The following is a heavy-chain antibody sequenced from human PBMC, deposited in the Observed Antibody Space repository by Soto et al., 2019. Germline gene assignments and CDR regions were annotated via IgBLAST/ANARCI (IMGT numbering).Heavy chain of an antibody. D-gene: IGHD2-15*01. CDR2: ISGSGGST. CDR1: GFTFSSYA. CDR3: AKARWYCSGGSCYGIDY. Sequence: EVQLLESGGGLVQPGGSLRLSCAASGFTFSSYAMSWVRQAPGKGLEWVSAISGSGGSTYYADSVKGRFTISRDNSKNMLYLQMNSLRAEDTAVYYCAKARWYCSGGSCYGIDYWGQGTLVTVSS. J-gene: IGHJ4*02. V-gene: IGHV3-23*01.